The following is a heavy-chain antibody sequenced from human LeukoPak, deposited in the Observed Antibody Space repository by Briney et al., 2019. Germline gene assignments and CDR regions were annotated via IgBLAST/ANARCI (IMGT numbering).Heavy chain of an antibody. CDR1: GFTFSSYG. Sequence: GGSLRLSCAASGFTFSSYGMHWVRQAPGKGLEWVAVISYDGSNKYYADSVKGRFTISRDNSKNTLYLQVNSLRAEDTAVYYCAKASLRFLEWPNWFDPWGQGTLVTVSS. J-gene: IGHJ5*02. CDR3: AKASLRFLEWPNWFDP. D-gene: IGHD3-3*01. V-gene: IGHV3-30*18. CDR2: ISYDGSNK.